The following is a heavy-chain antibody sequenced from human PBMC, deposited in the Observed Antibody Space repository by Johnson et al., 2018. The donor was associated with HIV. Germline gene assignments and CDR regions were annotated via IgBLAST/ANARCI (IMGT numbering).Heavy chain of an antibody. D-gene: IGHD1-26*01. V-gene: IGHV3-9*01. Sequence: VESGGGLVQPGRSLRLSCAASGFTFDDYAMHWVRQAPGKGLEWVSGFSWNSGSIGYADSVKGRFTISRDNAKNSLYLQMNSLRAEDTAVYYCAKGMWGHDAFDIWGQGTMVTVSS. CDR3: AKGMWGHDAFDI. J-gene: IGHJ3*02. CDR1: GFTFDDYA. CDR2: FSWNSGSI.